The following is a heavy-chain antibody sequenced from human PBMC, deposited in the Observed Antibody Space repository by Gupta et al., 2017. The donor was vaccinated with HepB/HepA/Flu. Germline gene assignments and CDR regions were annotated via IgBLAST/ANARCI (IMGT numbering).Heavy chain of an antibody. V-gene: IGHV3-21*02. Sequence: EVQLVESGGGLFKPGGSLRLSCAASGSTFSSYDMNWVRQAPGKGLEWVSSISITSYIYYADSLKGRFTISRDNAKNSLYLEMNNLRAEDTAVYYCARAISSEALDIWGQGTMVTVSS. J-gene: IGHJ3*02. CDR3: ARAISSEALDI. CDR2: ISITSYI. D-gene: IGHD3-10*01. CDR1: GSTFSSYD.